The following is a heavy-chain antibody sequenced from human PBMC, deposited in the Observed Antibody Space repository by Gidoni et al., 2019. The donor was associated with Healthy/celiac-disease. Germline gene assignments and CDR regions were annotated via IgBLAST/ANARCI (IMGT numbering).Heavy chain of an antibody. V-gene: IGHV3-13*01. Sequence: EVQLVESGGGLVQPGGSLRLSCAASGFPFSSYDMHWVRHAPGKGLEWVSAIGTAGDTYYPGSVKGRFTISRENAKNSLYLQMNSLRAGDTAVYYCARGGGPLDVWGQGTTVTVSS. CDR1: GFPFSSYD. J-gene: IGHJ6*02. CDR3: ARGGGPLDV. CDR2: IGTAGDT.